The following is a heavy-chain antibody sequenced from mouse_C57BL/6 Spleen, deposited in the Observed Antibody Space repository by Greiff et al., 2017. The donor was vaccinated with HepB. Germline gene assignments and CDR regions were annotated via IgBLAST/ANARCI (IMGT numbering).Heavy chain of an antibody. J-gene: IGHJ1*03. Sequence: EVQVVESGGGLVKPGGSLKLSCAASGFTFSSYAMSWVRQTPEKRLEWVATISDGGSYTYYPDNVKGRFTISRDNAKNNLYLQMSHLKSEDTAMYYCARDGTGTDGYCDVWGTGTTVTVSS. V-gene: IGHV5-4*01. D-gene: IGHD4-1*01. CDR2: ISDGGSYT. CDR3: ARDGTGTDGYCDV. CDR1: GFTFSSYA.